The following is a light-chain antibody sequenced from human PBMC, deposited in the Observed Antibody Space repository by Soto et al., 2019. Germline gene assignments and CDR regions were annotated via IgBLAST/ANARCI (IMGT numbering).Light chain of an antibody. CDR3: QHSYNIPLT. CDR1: RSINNF. J-gene: IGKJ4*01. Sequence: DLQMTQSPSSLSASVGDRVTISCRASRSINNFLNWYRQKPGKAPELLIYATSNLQAGVPSRFSGSGSGTDFTLTISSLQPEDFATYYCQHSYNIPLTFGGGTKVDI. V-gene: IGKV1-39*01. CDR2: ATS.